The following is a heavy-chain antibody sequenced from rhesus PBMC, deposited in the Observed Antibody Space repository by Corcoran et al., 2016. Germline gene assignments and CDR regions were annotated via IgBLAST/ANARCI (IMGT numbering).Heavy chain of an antibody. V-gene: IGHV4S10*01. J-gene: IGHJ4*01. Sequence: QVQLQESGPGVVKPSETLSLTCAVSGGSISDSYWWSWIRQPPGKGLEWIGYIYGSSTSTNYNPSLKSRVTISKDTSKSQFSLKLNSVTAADTAVYYCARGAYHWGQGVLVTVSS. D-gene: IGHD4-11*01. CDR3: ARGAYH. CDR2: IYGSSTST. CDR1: GGSISDSYW.